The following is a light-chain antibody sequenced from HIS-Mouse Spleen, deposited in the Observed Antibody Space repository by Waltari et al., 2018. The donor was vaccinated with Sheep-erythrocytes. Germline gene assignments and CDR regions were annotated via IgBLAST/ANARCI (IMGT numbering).Light chain of an antibody. V-gene: IGLV2-23*01. Sequence: QSALTQPASVSGSPGQSITISGTGTSSDVGSYNLVSWYQQHPGKPPKLMIYEGSKRPSGVSNRFSVSKSGNTASLTISGLQAEDEADYYCCSYAGSSTPWVFGGGTKLTVL. CDR2: EGS. CDR3: CSYAGSSTPWV. J-gene: IGLJ3*02. CDR1: SSDVGSYNL.